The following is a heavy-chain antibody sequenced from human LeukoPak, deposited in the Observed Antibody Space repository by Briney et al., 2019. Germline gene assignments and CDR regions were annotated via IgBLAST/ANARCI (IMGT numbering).Heavy chain of an antibody. CDR2: INPNSGGT. CDR1: GYTFTGYY. J-gene: IGHJ4*02. D-gene: IGHD3-10*01. Sequence: ASVKVSCKASGYTFTGYYMHWVRQAPGQGLEWMGWINPNSGGTNYAQKFQGRVTMTRDTSISTAYMELSRLRSDDTAVYYCATGLQWFGEPPPDYWGQGTLVTVSS. V-gene: IGHV1-2*02. CDR3: ATGLQWFGEPPPDY.